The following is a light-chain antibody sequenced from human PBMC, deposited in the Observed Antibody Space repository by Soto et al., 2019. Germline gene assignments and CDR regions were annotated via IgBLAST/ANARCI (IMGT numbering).Light chain of an antibody. CDR2: GAA. CDR3: QQYGSSPPIT. Sequence: EIVLTQSPGTLSLSPGERATLSCRASQSVSSSYLAWYQQKPGQAPRLLLYGAASRATGIPDRFSGSGSGTDVTLTISRLEPEDVAVYYCQQYGSSPPITFGQGTRLEIK. CDR1: QSVSSSY. V-gene: IGKV3-20*01. J-gene: IGKJ5*01.